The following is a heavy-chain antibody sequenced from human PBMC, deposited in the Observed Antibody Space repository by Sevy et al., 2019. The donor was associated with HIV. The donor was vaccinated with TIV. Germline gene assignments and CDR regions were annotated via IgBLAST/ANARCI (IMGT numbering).Heavy chain of an antibody. D-gene: IGHD5-12*01. Sequence: GGSLRLSCAASGFTFSSYGMHWVRQAPGKGLEWVAVISYDGSNKYYADSVKGRFTISRDSSKNTLYLQMNSLRAEDTAVYYCAKDQEEWLLPAYYFDYWGQGTLVTVSS. V-gene: IGHV3-30*18. CDR1: GFTFSSYG. CDR3: AKDQEEWLLPAYYFDY. J-gene: IGHJ4*02. CDR2: ISYDGSNK.